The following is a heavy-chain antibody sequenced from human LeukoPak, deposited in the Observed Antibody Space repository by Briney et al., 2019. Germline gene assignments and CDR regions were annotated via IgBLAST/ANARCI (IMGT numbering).Heavy chain of an antibody. V-gene: IGHV1-18*01. D-gene: IGHD3-22*01. CDR3: ARAPQYYYDSSGYPFLFDY. CDR2: MSAYNGNT. CDR1: GHTFTSYG. Sequence: ASVKVSCKASGHTFTSYGISWVRQAPGQGLEWMGWMSAYNGNTKYAQKLQGRVTMTTDTSTSTAYMELRSLRSDDTAVYYCARAPQYYYDSSGYPFLFDYWGQGTLVTVSS. J-gene: IGHJ4*02.